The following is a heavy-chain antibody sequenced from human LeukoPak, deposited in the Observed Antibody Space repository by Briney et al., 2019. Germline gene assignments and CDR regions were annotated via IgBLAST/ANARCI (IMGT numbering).Heavy chain of an antibody. Sequence: SETLSLTCTVSGGSISSYYWSWIRQPPGKGLEWIGYIYYSGSTNYIPSLKSRVTISVDTSKNQFSLKLSSVTAADTAVYYCAGIAARFAFDIWGQGTMVTVSS. CDR2: IYYSGST. CDR1: GGSISSYY. V-gene: IGHV4-59*08. CDR3: AGIAARFAFDI. J-gene: IGHJ3*02. D-gene: IGHD6-6*01.